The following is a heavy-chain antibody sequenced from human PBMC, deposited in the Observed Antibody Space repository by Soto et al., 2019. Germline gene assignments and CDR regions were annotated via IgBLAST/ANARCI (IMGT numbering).Heavy chain of an antibody. J-gene: IGHJ4*02. D-gene: IGHD3-3*01. CDR2: IYPSDSDT. CDR3: ARGGVSTRTFDY. CDR1: GYNFAGYW. V-gene: IGHV5-51*01. Sequence: GESLKISCRGSGYNFAGYWLAWVRQMPGKGLELMGIIYPSDSDTRYRPSFQGQVTISADKSISSAYLQWRSLRASDTAMYYCARGGVSTRTFDYWGQGXPVTVSS.